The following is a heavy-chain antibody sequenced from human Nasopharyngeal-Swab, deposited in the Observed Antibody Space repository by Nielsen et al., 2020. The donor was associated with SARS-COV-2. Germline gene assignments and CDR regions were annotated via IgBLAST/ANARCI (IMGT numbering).Heavy chain of an antibody. CDR2: IYPGDSDT. J-gene: IGHJ4*02. D-gene: IGHD2-2*02. CDR3: ARVLGYCSSTSCYKSSGYFDY. V-gene: IGHV5-51*01. CDR1: GYSFTSYW. Sequence: GESLKISCKGSGYSFTSYWIGWVRQMPGKGLEWMGIIYPGDSDTRYSPSFQGQVTISADKSISTAYLQWSSLKASGTAMYYCARVLGYCSSTSCYKSSGYFDYWGQGTLVTVSS.